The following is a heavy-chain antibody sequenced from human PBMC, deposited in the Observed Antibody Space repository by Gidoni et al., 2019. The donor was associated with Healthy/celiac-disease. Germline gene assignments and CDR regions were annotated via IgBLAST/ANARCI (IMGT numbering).Heavy chain of an antibody. V-gene: IGHV4-59*01. D-gene: IGHD5-12*01. J-gene: IGHJ4*02. Sequence: QVQLQESGPGLVKPSETLSPTRTVPGGSISRYYWSWIRQPPGKGLEWIGYIYYSGSTNYNPSLKSRVTISVDTSKNQFSLKLSSVTAADTAVYYCARDLRRDGYNVFDYWGQGTLVTVSS. CDR3: ARDLRRDGYNVFDY. CDR1: GGSISRYY. CDR2: IYYSGST.